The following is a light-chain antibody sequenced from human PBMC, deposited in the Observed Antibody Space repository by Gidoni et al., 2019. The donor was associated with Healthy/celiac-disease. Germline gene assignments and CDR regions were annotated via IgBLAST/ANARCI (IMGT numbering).Light chain of an antibody. J-gene: IGKJ3*01. V-gene: IGKV1-39*01. Sequence: DIQMTQSPSSLSASVGDRVTITCRASKSISSYLNWYQQKPGKAPKLLIYAASSLQRGVPSRFSGSGSGTDFTLTISSLQPEDFATYYCQQSYSTPFTFGPGTKVDIK. CDR1: KSISSY. CDR2: AAS. CDR3: QQSYSTPFT.